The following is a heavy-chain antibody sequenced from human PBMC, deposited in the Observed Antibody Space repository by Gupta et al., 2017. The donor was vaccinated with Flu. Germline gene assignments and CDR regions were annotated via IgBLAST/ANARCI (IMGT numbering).Heavy chain of an antibody. J-gene: IGHJ5*02. CDR1: GFIFSNYG. D-gene: IGHD3-3*01. CDR2: IWYNGDKQ. V-gene: IGHV3-33*01. Sequence: QVQLVESGGGVVQPGGSLRLSCAASGFIFSNYGMHWVRQSPGKGLEWVGVIWYNGDKQYYADSVKGRFIISRDNSKNTLYLQMNSLRAEDTAVYYCARDQGFLEWLFAHWGQGTLVTVSS. CDR3: ARDQGFLEWLFAH.